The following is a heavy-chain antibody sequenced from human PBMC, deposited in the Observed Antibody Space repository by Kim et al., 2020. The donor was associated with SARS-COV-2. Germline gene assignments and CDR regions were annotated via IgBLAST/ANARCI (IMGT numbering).Heavy chain of an antibody. V-gene: IGHV4-4*07. J-gene: IGHJ4*02. Sequence: GITIYNPSHKVRVTMSVDTSKSQFSLRLGSVTAADTAVYYCAKYMAAFTNWGQGTLVTVSS. D-gene: IGHD6-13*01. CDR2: GIT. CDR3: AKYMAAFTN.